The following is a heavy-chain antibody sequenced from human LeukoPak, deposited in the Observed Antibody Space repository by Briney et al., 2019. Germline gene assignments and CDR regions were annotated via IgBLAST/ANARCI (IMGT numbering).Heavy chain of an antibody. CDR2: ISSSGSTI. CDR1: GFTFSSYE. Sequence: GGSLRLSCAASGFTFSSYEMNWVRQAPGKGLEWVSYISSSGSTIYYADSVKGRFTISRDNAKNSLYLQMNSLRAVDTAVYYCARLERELLGYYYYYMDVWGKWTTVTVSS. V-gene: IGHV3-48*03. D-gene: IGHD1-26*01. CDR3: ARLERELLGYYYYYMDV. J-gene: IGHJ6*03.